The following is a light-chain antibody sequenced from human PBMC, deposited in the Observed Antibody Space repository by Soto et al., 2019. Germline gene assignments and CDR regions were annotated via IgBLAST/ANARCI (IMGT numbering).Light chain of an antibody. CDR2: GAS. V-gene: IGKV3-20*01. CDR3: QQYDRSPWT. CDR1: QSVSSNY. J-gene: IGKJ1*01. Sequence: EIVLTQSPGTLSLSPGERATLSCRASQSVSSNYLAWYQQKPGQATRLLIYGASSRATGTPDRFSGSGSGTDFTLTISRLEPEDFAVYYYQQYDRSPWTFGQGTKVEIK.